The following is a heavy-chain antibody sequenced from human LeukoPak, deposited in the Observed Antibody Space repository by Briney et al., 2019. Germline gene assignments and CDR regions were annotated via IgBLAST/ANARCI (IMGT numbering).Heavy chain of an antibody. CDR3: ARWYYYDSSGYYPG. CDR1: GGSISSSNW. J-gene: IGHJ4*02. D-gene: IGHD3-22*01. Sequence: SETLSLTCAVSGGSISSSNWWSWVRQPPGKGLEWIGEIYHSGSTNYNPSLKSRVTISVDKSKNQFSLKLSSVTAADTAVYYCARWYYYDSSGYYPGWGQGTLVTVFS. CDR2: IYHSGST. V-gene: IGHV4-4*02.